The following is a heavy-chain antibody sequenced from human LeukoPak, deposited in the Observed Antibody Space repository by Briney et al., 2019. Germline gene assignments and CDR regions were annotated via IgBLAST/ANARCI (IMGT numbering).Heavy chain of an antibody. D-gene: IGHD3-22*01. CDR1: GGTFSSYA. V-gene: IGHV1-69*04. CDR2: IIPIPGIA. CDR3: ARAGGITMIVVATNRHPNYYYYGMDV. J-gene: IGHJ6*02. Sequence: SVKVSCKASGGTFSSYAISWVRQAPGQGLEWMGRIIPIPGIANYAQKFQGRVTITADKSTSTAYMELSSLRSEDTAVYYCARAGGITMIVVATNRHPNYYYYGMDVWGQGTTVTVSS.